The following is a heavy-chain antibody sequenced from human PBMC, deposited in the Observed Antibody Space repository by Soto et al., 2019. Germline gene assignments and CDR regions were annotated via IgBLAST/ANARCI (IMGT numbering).Heavy chain of an antibody. CDR1: GGSFSGYY. Sequence: SETLSLTCAVYGGSFSGYYWTWIRQPPGMGLEWIGEINHSGSTNYNPSLKSRVTISVDTSKNQFSLKLSSVTAADTAVYYCARGFPTVVTVDYWGQGTLVTVSS. J-gene: IGHJ4*02. CDR3: ARGFPTVVTVDY. D-gene: IGHD4-17*01. V-gene: IGHV4-34*01. CDR2: INHSGST.